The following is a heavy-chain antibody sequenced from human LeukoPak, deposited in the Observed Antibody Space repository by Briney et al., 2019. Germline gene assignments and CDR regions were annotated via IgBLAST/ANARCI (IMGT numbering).Heavy chain of an antibody. CDR1: GFTFSSYG. Sequence: GGSLRLSCAASGFTFSSYGMHWVRQAPGKGLEWVAVISYDGSNKYYADSVKGRFTISRDNSKNTLYLQMNSLRAEDTAVYYCARGTRIFRGVDYWGQGTLVTVSS. CDR2: ISYDGSNK. J-gene: IGHJ4*02. D-gene: IGHD3-10*01. CDR3: ARGTRIFRGVDY. V-gene: IGHV3-30*03.